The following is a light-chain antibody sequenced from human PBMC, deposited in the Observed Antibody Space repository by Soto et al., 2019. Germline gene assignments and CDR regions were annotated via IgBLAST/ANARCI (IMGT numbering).Light chain of an antibody. CDR2: GAS. J-gene: IGKJ1*01. CDR1: QSISTN. V-gene: IGKV3-15*01. Sequence: EIVMTQSPATLSVSPGESATLSCRASQSISTNLAWYQQKPGQAPRLLIYGASTRATGLPARFIGSGSGTEFTLTISSLQSEDLAVYYCQQYNKWPPWTFGQGTKVEIK. CDR3: QQYNKWPPWT.